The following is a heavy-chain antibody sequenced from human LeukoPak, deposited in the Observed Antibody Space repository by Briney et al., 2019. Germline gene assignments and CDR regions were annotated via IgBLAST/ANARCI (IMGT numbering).Heavy chain of an antibody. Sequence: GRSLRLSCAASGFTFSSYGMHWVRQAPGKGLEWVAVISYDGSNKYYADSVKGRFTISRDNSKNTLYLQMNSLRAEDTAVYYCAKDRWYMRFLRPLLPENWFDPWGQGTLVTVSP. CDR1: GFTFSSYG. CDR3: AKDRWYMRFLRPLLPENWFDP. CDR2: ISYDGSNK. D-gene: IGHD3-3*01. J-gene: IGHJ5*02. V-gene: IGHV3-30*18.